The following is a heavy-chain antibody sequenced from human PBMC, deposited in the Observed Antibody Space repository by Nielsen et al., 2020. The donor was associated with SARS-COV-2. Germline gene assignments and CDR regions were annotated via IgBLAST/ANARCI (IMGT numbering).Heavy chain of an antibody. CDR2: IYYNGNT. CDR3: AREEYGFGLDV. V-gene: IGHV4-59*12. Sequence: SETLSLTCTVSGGSMSYYYWSWFRQPPGKGLEWIGYIYYNGNTNYNPSLKSRVTISVDTSKNQFSLKLDSVTAADTAVYYCAREEYGFGLDVWGQGTTVRVSS. CDR1: GGSMSYYY. D-gene: IGHD2-2*01. J-gene: IGHJ6*02.